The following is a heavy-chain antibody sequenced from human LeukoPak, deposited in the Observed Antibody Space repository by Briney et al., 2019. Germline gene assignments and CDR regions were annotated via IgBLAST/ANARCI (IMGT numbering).Heavy chain of an antibody. CDR1: GYTFTGFY. J-gene: IGHJ5*02. D-gene: IGHD5-18*01. CDR2: INPNSGGT. Sequence: ASVKDSCKASGYTFTGFYMHWVRQAPGQGLEWMGWINPNSGGTNYAQKFQGRVTMTRDTSINTAYMELSRLRSDDTAVYYCARDPDMSGYGLVSWFDPWGQGTLVTVSS. V-gene: IGHV1-2*02. CDR3: ARDPDMSGYGLVSWFDP.